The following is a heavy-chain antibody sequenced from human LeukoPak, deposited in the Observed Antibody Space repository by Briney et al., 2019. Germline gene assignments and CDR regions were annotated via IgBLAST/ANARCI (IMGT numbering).Heavy chain of an antibody. Sequence: GGSLRLSCAASGFTFSSYGMHWVRQAPGKGLEWVAVIWYGGSNKYYADSVKGRFTISRDNSKNTLYLQMNSLRAEDTAVYYCARDKYGSGSYFDYWGQGTLVTVSS. CDR1: GFTFSSYG. V-gene: IGHV3-33*01. J-gene: IGHJ4*02. CDR3: ARDKYGSGSYFDY. CDR2: IWYGGSNK. D-gene: IGHD3-10*01.